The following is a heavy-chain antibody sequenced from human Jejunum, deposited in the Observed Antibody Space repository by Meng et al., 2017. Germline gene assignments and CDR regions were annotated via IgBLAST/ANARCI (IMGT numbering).Heavy chain of an antibody. V-gene: IGHV3-23*01. D-gene: IGHD2-2*01. J-gene: IGHJ4*02. CDR1: GFSFSSYA. Sequence: GESLKLSCAASGFSFSSYAIGWVCQAPGRGLERVSTLTNNGGSAYYADSVKGRFTISRDNSKNTLYPQMSSLGADDTAVYYCARRSGYCGTIRCWYFDSWGQGTLVTVSS. CDR2: LTNNGGSA. CDR3: ARRSGYCGTIRCWYFDS.